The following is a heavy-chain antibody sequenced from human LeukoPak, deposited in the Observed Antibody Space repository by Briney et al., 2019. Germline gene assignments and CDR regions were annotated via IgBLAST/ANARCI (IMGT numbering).Heavy chain of an antibody. V-gene: IGHV3-23*01. J-gene: IGHJ6*01. D-gene: IGHD1-26*01. CDR3: AKDSGSYSGYYYYFYYG. CDR1: GFTFSSYA. Sequence: GGSLRLSCAASGFTFSSYAMTWVRQAPGKGLDWVSTISGSAGSTYYADSVKGRFTISRDISKTTLYLHMNSLRAEDTAVYYCAKDSGSYSGYYYYFYYG. CDR2: ISGSAGST.